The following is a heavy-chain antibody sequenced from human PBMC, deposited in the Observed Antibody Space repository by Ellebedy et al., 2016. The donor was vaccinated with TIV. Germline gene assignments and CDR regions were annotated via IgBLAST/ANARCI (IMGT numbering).Heavy chain of an antibody. J-gene: IGHJ6*02. D-gene: IGHD6-13*01. CDR1: GFTFTIYA. CDR3: AKRAAAAGDYHYYGMDV. CDR2: ISGSGDST. Sequence: PGGSLRLSCAASGFTFTIYAMSWVRQAPGKGLEWVSLISGSGDSTYFADSVKGRFTISRDNSKNTVYLQMNSLRAEDTAVYYCAKRAAAAGDYHYYGMDVWGQGTTVTVSS. V-gene: IGHV3-23*01.